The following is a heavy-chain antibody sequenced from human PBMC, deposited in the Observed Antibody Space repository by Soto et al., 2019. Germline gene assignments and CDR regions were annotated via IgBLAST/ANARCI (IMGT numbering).Heavy chain of an antibody. V-gene: IGHV4-30-2*01. CDR2: IYHSGST. CDR3: ASSLSGYSQHSYGS. CDR1: GGSFSSGGYS. J-gene: IGHJ5*02. D-gene: IGHD5-18*01. Sequence: TLSLTCAVSGGSFSSGGYSWSWIRLPPGKGLEWIGYIYHSGSTYYNPSLKSRVTISVDRSKNQFSLKLSSVTAADTAVYYCASSLSGYSQHSYGSWGQGTLVTVSS.